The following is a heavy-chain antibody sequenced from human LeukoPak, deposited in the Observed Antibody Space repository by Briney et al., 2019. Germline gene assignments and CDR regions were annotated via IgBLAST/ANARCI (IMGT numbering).Heavy chain of an antibody. CDR1: GFTFSSYA. V-gene: IGHV3-23*01. CDR2: ISGSGGST. J-gene: IGHJ6*02. D-gene: IGHD3-16*01. Sequence: GGSLRLSCAASGFTFSSYAMSWVRQAPGRGLEWVSAISGSGGSTYYADSVKGRFTISRDNSKNTLYLQMNSLRAEDTAVYYCAKVESHKDPGGLSYGMDVWGQGTTVTVSS. CDR3: AKVESHKDPGGLSYGMDV.